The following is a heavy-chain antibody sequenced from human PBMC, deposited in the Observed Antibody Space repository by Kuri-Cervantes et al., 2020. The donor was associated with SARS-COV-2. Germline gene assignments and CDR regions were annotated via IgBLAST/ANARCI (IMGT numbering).Heavy chain of an antibody. CDR2: IIPIFGTA. V-gene: IGHV1-69*13. CDR1: GGAFSSYA. J-gene: IGHJ3*02. D-gene: IGHD3-22*01. CDR3: ARDTRGGLFQPDAFDI. Sequence: SVKVSCKASGGAFSSYAVTWVRQAPGQGLEWMGGIIPIFGTANYAQKFQGRVTITADESTSTAYMELSSLRSEDTAVYYCARDTRGGLFQPDAFDIWGQGTMVTVSS.